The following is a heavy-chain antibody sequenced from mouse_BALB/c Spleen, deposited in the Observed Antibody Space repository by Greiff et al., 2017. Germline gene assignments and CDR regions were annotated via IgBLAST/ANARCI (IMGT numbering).Heavy chain of an antibody. Sequence: EVKVVESGGGLVQPGGSLKLSCAASGFTFSSYTMSWVRQTPEKRLEWVAYISNGGGSTYYPDTVKGRFTISRDNAKNTLYLQMSSLKSEDTAMYYCARQDRGYYAMDYWGQGTSVTVSS. CDR1: GFTFSSYT. CDR3: ARQDRGYYAMDY. CDR2: ISNGGGST. D-gene: IGHD3-1*01. J-gene: IGHJ4*01. V-gene: IGHV5-12-2*01.